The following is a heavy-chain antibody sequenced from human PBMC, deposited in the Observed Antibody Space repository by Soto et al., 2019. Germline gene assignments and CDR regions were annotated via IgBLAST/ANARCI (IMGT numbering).Heavy chain of an antibody. Sequence: QVQLQESGPGLVKPSQTLSLTCTVSGGSISSGGYYWRWIRQHPGKGLEWIGYIYYSGSTYYNPSFKSRVTISVDTSKNQFSLKLSSVTAADTAVYYCARRPYSGSLMGAFDIWGQGTMVTVSS. CDR3: ARRPYSGSLMGAFDI. D-gene: IGHD1-26*01. J-gene: IGHJ3*02. CDR1: GGSISSGGYY. V-gene: IGHV4-31*03. CDR2: IYYSGST.